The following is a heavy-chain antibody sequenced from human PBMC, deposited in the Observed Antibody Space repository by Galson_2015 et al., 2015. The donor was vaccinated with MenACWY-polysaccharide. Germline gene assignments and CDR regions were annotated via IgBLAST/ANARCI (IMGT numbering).Heavy chain of an antibody. CDR3: ARGQKTLGP. CDR2: IKQDGSEN. V-gene: IGHV3-7*04. Sequence: ALRLSCAASGFTFSGYWMSWVRQAPGKGLEGVANIKQDGSENYYVDSEKGRITISRENAKNSLYLQMNLLRAEDTAVYYCARGQKTLGPWGQGTLVTVSS. CDR1: GFTFSGYW. J-gene: IGHJ5*02.